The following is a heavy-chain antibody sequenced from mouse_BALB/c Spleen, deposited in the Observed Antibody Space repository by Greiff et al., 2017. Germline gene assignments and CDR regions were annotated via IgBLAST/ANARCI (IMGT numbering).Heavy chain of an antibody. Sequence: VQLKESGGGLVQPGGSRKLSCAASGFTFSSFGMHWVRQAPEKGLEWVAYISSGSSTIYYADTVKGRFTISRDNPKNTLFLQMTSLRSEDTAMYYCARGDYGFSMDYWGQGTSVTVSS. CDR3: ARGDYGFSMDY. J-gene: IGHJ4*01. CDR2: ISSGSSTI. V-gene: IGHV5-17*02. CDR1: GFTFSSFG. D-gene: IGHD2-4*01.